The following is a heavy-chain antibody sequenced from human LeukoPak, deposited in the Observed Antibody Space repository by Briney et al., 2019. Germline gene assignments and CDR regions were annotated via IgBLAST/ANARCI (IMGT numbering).Heavy chain of an antibody. CDR1: GYRFTSYW. J-gene: IGHJ6*03. CDR3: ARHACEGSETGYYMDV. D-gene: IGHD3-10*01. Sequence: GESLKISCKDSGYRFTSYWIGWVRQMPGKGLEWMGIIYPGDSDTRYSPSFEGQVTISADKSISTAYLQWSSLKASDTAIYYCARHACEGSETGYYMDVWGKGTTVTVSS. CDR2: IYPGDSDT. V-gene: IGHV5-51*01.